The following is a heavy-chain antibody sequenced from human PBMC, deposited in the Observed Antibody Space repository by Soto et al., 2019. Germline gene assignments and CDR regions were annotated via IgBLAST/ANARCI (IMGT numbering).Heavy chain of an antibody. V-gene: IGHV3-30*04. CDR3: AREQGNYVDISGPFDL. J-gene: IGHJ4*02. CDR2: ISHDGNNK. D-gene: IGHD3-22*01. CDR1: GFTFSTYA. Sequence: QVHLVESGGGVVQPGRSLTLSCAASGFTFSTYAMHWVRQAPGRGLEWVAVISHDGNNKNYADSVKGRFTVSRDNSKNTLYMQMKSLSAADTAVYYCAREQGNYVDISGPFDLCGQGTLVTVAS.